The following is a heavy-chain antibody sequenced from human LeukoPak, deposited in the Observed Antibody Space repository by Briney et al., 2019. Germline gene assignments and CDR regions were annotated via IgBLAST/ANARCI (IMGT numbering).Heavy chain of an antibody. D-gene: IGHD1-7*01. CDR2: INPNSGGT. V-gene: IGHV1-2*02. Sequence: GASVKGSCKASGYTFAGYYMHWVRQAPGQGLEWMGWINPNSGGTNYAQKFQGRVTMTRDTSISTAYMELSRLRSDDTAVYYCARDKLELTRSWFDPWGQGTLVTVSS. J-gene: IGHJ5*02. CDR3: ARDKLELTRSWFDP. CDR1: GYTFAGYY.